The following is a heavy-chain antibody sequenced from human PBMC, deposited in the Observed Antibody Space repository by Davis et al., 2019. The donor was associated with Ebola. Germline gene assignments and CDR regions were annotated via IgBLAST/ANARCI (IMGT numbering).Heavy chain of an antibody. V-gene: IGHV3-23*01. Sequence: GESLKISCAASGFTFSSYAMNWVRQAPGKGLEWVSSINSNGGSTYYADSVKGRFTISRDNSKNTLYLQMNNLRAEDTAIYYCAKDMGIIAVAGHDAFDIWGQGTMVTASS. D-gene: IGHD6-19*01. CDR1: GFTFSSYA. CDR3: AKDMGIIAVAGHDAFDI. J-gene: IGHJ3*02. CDR2: INSNGGST.